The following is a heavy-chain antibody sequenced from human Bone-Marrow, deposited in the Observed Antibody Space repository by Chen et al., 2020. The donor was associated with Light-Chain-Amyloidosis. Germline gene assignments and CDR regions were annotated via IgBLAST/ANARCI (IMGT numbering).Heavy chain of an antibody. D-gene: IGHD5-12*01. J-gene: IGHJ4*02. CDR2: IYPDDSDA. CDR1: GYTFPNYW. V-gene: IGHV5-51*01. CDR3: ARRRDGYNFDY. Sequence: EVQLEQSGPEVKKPGDSLKTSCRAAGYTFPNYWIGWVRQMPGKGLEWMGVIYPDDSDARYSPSFEGQVTISADKSITTAYLQWRSLKASDTAMYYCARRRDGYNFDYWVQGTLVTVSS.